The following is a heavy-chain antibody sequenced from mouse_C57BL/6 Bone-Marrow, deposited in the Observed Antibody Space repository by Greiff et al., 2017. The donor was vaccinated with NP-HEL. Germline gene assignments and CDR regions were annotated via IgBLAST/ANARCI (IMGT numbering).Heavy chain of an antibody. CDR2: LSSGGSYT. D-gene: IGHD1-1*01. V-gene: IGHV5-6*01. CDR3: ARQDPHYYGSSSNFDY. J-gene: IGHJ2*01. CDR1: GFTFSSYG. Sequence: EVKLMESGGDLVKPGGSLKLSCAASGFTFSSYGMSWVRQTPDKRLEWVATLSSGGSYTYYPDSVKGRFTISRDNAKNTLYLQMSSLKSEDTAMYYCARQDPHYYGSSSNFDYWGQGTTLTVAS.